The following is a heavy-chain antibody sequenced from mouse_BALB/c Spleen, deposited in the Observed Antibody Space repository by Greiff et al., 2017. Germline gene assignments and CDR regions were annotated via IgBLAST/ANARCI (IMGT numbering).Heavy chain of an antibody. CDR1: GFTFSSYY. D-gene: IGHD2-3*01. CDR2: INSNGGST. J-gene: IGHJ2*01. CDR3: ARLNDGYYYFDY. Sequence: EVKLMESGGDLVKLGGSLKLSCAASGFTFSSYYMSWVRQTPEKRLELVAAINSNGGSTYYPDTVKGRFTISRDNAKNTLYLQMSSLKSEDTALYYCARLNDGYYYFDYWGQGTTLTVSS. V-gene: IGHV5-6-2*01.